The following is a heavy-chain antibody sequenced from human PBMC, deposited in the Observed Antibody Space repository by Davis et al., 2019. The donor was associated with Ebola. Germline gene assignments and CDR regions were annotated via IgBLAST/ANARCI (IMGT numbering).Heavy chain of an antibody. CDR3: AKDEATMVRGVILLRGSTTFDY. D-gene: IGHD3-10*01. CDR2: ISGSGGST. V-gene: IGHV3-23*01. J-gene: IGHJ4*02. CDR1: GFTFSSQA. Sequence: GESLKISCAASGFTFSSQAMHWVRQAPGKGLEWVSAISGSGGSTYYADSVKGRFTISRDNSKNTLYLQMNSLRAEDTAVYYCAKDEATMVRGVILLRGSTTFDYWGQGTLVTVSS.